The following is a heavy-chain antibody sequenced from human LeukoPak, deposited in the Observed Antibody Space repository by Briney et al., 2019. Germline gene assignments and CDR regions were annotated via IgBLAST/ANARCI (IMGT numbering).Heavy chain of an antibody. J-gene: IGHJ4*02. Sequence: ASVKVSCKASGYTFTSYGISWVRQAPGQGLEWMGWISAYNGNTSYAQKIQGRVTMTRDTSSSTVYMELSSLTSEDTAVYYCARDIGSGYYNFDYWGQGTLVTVSS. CDR3: ARDIGSGYYNFDY. CDR1: GYTFTSYG. CDR2: ISAYNGNT. D-gene: IGHD5-12*01. V-gene: IGHV1-18*01.